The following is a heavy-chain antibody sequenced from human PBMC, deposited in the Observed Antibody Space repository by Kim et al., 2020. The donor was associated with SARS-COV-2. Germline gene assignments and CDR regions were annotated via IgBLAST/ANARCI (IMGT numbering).Heavy chain of an antibody. D-gene: IGHD6-19*01. CDR3: ARDRWGIAVAGTNNWFDP. J-gene: IGHJ5*02. V-gene: IGHV3-11*01. Sequence: KGRFPLSRDNAKNSLYLQMNSLRAEDTAVYYCARDRWGIAVAGTNNWFDPWGQGTLVTVSS.